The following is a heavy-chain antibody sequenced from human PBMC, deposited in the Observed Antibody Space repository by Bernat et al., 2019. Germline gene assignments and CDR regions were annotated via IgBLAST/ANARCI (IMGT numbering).Heavy chain of an antibody. D-gene: IGHD3-22*01. J-gene: IGHJ1*01. V-gene: IGHV3-30-3*01. CDR3: ARDWDRAIVVGKINFIGYFQH. CDR1: GFTFSSYA. Sequence: QVQLVESGGGVVQPGRSLRLSCAASGFTFSSYAMHWVRQAPGKGLEWVAVISYDGSNKYYADSVKGRFTISRDNSKNTLYLQMNSLRAEDTAVYYCARDWDRAIVVGKINFIGYFQHWGQGTLVTVSS. CDR2: ISYDGSNK.